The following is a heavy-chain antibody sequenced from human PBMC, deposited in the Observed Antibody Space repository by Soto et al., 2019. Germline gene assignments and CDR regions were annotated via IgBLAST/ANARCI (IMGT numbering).Heavy chain of an antibody. D-gene: IGHD2-15*01. CDR2: IYPGDSDT. CDR1: GYSFTSYW. CDR3: ARPDCSGGSCYPLAFDI. J-gene: IGHJ3*02. V-gene: IGHV5-51*01. Sequence: LGESLKISCKGSGYSFTSYWIGWVRQMPGKGLEWMGIIYPGDSDTRYSPSFQGQVTISADKSISTAYLQWSSLKASDTAMYYCARPDCSGGSCYPLAFDIWGQGTMVTVSS.